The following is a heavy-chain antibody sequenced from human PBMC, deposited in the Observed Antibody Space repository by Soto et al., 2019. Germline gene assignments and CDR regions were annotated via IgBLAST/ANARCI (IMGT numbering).Heavy chain of an antibody. CDR3: ARGLKGYYGVDV. Sequence: EVQLVESGGGLVQPGGSLILSCAASAFTFNSYWMHWVRQAPGKGLVWVSRINSDGSTTNYADSVKGRFTISRDNAENTLYLQMNSLSAEDTAVYYCARGLKGYYGVDVWGQGTTVTVSS. CDR1: AFTFNSYW. CDR2: INSDGSTT. J-gene: IGHJ6*02. V-gene: IGHV3-74*01.